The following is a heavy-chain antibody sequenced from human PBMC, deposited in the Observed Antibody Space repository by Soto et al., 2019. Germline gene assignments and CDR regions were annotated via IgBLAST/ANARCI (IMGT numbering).Heavy chain of an antibody. Sequence: GGSLRLSCAASGFSFSNCDMHWVRQAPGEGLEWVAVISYDGSSKYHADSVKGRFTISRDNSKNTLHLQMNSLRAEDTAVYYCSKDRRGGRAVLDSWGQGTPVTVSS. CDR2: ISYDGSSK. V-gene: IGHV3-30*18. D-gene: IGHD2-8*01. J-gene: IGHJ4*02. CDR1: GFSFSNCD. CDR3: SKDRRGGRAVLDS.